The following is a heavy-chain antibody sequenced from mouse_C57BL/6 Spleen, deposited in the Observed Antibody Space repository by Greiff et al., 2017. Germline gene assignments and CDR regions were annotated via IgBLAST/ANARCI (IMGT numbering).Heavy chain of an antibody. V-gene: IGHV1-82*01. CDR3: ARRGYYGSSWGYFDV. Sequence: VHLVESGPELVKPGASVKISCKASGYAFSSSWMNWVKQRPGKGLEWIGRIYPGDGDTNYNGKFKGKATLTAEKSSSTAYMQLSSLTSEDSAVYFCARRGYYGSSWGYFDVWGTGTTVTVSS. CDR1: GYAFSSSW. J-gene: IGHJ1*03. CDR2: IYPGDGDT. D-gene: IGHD1-1*01.